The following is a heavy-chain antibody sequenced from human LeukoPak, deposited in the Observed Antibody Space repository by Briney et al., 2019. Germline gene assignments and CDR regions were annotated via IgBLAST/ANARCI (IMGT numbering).Heavy chain of an antibody. J-gene: IGHJ6*03. D-gene: IGHD3-9*01. CDR3: SRTSKYDILTGYHYYYYYYMDV. V-gene: IGHV1-2*02. Sequence: ASVKVSCKASGYTFTGYYMHWVRQAPGQGLEWMGWINPNSGGTNYAQKFQGRVTMTRDTSISTAYMELSRLRSGDTAVYYFSRTSKYDILTGYHYYYYYYMDVWGKGTTVTVSS. CDR1: GYTFTGYY. CDR2: INPNSGGT.